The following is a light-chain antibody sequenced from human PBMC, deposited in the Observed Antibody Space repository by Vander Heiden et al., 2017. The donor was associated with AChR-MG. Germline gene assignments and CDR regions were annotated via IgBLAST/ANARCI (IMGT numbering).Light chain of an antibody. J-gene: IGLJ3*02. CDR1: NSDVGAYNY. CDR2: DVN. Sequence: QSVLTQPHSVSGSPGLSVTTPCTATNSDVGAYNYVAWYQQRPGKAPKIIISDVNNRPSGVPYRFSGSKSGNTASLTISGLQAEDEADYYCCSYAGGDFWVFGGGTKLTVL. CDR3: CSYAGGDFWV. V-gene: IGLV2-11*01.